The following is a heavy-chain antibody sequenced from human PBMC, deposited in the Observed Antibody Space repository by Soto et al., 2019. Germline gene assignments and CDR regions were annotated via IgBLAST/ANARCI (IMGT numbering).Heavy chain of an antibody. CDR3: AREVGLSKIRGNWLDP. V-gene: IGHV4-34*02. D-gene: IGHD3-10*01. CDR1: GGSFSDYY. CDR2: INQSGST. J-gene: IGHJ5*02. Sequence: QVQLQQWGAGLLKPSETLSLTCAVYGGSFSDYYWSWIRQPPGKGLEWIGEINQSGSTNYITSLKSRVTMSVDTSKNQFSLKLKSVNAADTAVYYCAREVGLSKIRGNWLDPWGQGTLVTVSS.